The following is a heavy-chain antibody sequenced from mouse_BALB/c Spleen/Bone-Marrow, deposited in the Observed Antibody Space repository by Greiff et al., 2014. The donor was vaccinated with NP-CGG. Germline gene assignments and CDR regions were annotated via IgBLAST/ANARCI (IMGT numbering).Heavy chain of an antibody. V-gene: IGHV1-87*01. CDR2: IYPGDGDT. CDR1: GYTFTSYW. Sequence: QVQLKESGAELARPGASVKLSCKASGYTFTSYWMQWVKQRPGQGLEWIGAIYPGDGDTRYTQKFKGKATLTADKSSSTAYMQLSSLASEDSAVHYCARDEHYFDYWGQGTTLTVSS. J-gene: IGHJ2*01. CDR3: ARDEHYFDY.